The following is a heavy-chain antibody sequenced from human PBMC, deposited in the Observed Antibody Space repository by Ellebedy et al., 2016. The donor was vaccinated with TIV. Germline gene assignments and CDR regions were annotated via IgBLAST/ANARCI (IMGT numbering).Heavy chain of an antibody. CDR2: ISSSGSTI. CDR1: GFTFSSYS. J-gene: IGHJ6*02. CDR3: ARYGSGSYYILVYYGMDV. V-gene: IGHV3-48*04. Sequence: GESLKISCAASGFTFSSYSMNWVRQAPGRGLEWLSYISSSGSTIYYADSVKGRFTISRDNAKNSLYLQMNSLRAEDTAVYYCARYGSGSYYILVYYGMDVWGQGTTVTVSS. D-gene: IGHD3-10*01.